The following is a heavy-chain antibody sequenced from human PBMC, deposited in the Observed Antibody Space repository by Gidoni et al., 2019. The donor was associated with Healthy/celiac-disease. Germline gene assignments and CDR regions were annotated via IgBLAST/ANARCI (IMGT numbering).Heavy chain of an antibody. CDR1: GGSVSSGSYY. Sequence: QVQLQESGPGLVKPSETLSLTCTVSGGSVSSGSYYWSWIRQPPGKGLEWIGYIYYSGSTNYNPSLKSRVTISVDTSKNQFSLKLSSVTAADTAVYYCARGGRAARPPIDYWGQGTLVTVSS. CDR2: IYYSGST. CDR3: ARGGRAARPPIDY. D-gene: IGHD6-6*01. J-gene: IGHJ4*02. V-gene: IGHV4-61*01.